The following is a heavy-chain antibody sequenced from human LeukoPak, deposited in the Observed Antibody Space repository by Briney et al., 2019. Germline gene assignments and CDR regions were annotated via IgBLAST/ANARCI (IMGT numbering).Heavy chain of an antibody. CDR2: IYYSGST. D-gene: IGHD1-26*01. Sequence: SETLSLTCTVSGGSISSSSYYWGWIRQPPGKGLEWIGSIYYSGSTYYNPSLKSRVTISVDTSKNQFSLKLSSVTAADTAVYYCARTLELLTIDYWGQGTLVTVSS. CDR1: GGSISSSSYY. V-gene: IGHV4-39*07. J-gene: IGHJ4*02. CDR3: ARTLELLTIDY.